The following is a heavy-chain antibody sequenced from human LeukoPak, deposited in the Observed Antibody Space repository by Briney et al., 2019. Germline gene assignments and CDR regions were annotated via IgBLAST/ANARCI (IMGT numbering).Heavy chain of an antibody. CDR2: ISAYNGNT. CDR1: GYTFTSYG. CDR3: ARDSGWLRFG. J-gene: IGHJ4*02. V-gene: IGHV1-18*01. Sequence: ASVKVSCKASGYTFTSYGISWVRQAPGQGLEWMGWISAYNGNTNYAQKFQGRVTITADKSTSTAYMELSSLRSEDTAVYYCARDSGWLRFGWGQGTLVTVSS. D-gene: IGHD5-12*01.